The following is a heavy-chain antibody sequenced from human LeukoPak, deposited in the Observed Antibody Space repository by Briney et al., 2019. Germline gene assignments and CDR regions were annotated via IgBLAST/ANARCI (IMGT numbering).Heavy chain of an antibody. V-gene: IGHV3-48*04. J-gene: IGHJ3*02. Sequence: GGSLRLSCAASGFTFSSHSMNWVRQAPGKGLECVSYINSGSSTIYYADSVKGRFTISRDNAMNSLYLQMNSLRADDTAVYYCARGRGSGRQAFDTWGQGTLVTVSS. CDR1: GFTFSSHS. D-gene: IGHD3-10*01. CDR3: ARGRGSGRQAFDT. CDR2: INSGSSTI.